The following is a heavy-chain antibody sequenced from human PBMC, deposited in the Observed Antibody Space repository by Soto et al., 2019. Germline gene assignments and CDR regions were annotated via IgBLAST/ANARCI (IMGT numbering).Heavy chain of an antibody. CDR3: ARHGPIAAAGTVFDY. Sequence: PSETLSLTCSVSGGSISSYYWSWIRQPPGKGLEWIAYIYYSGTSYNPSLKSRVSISLDTSKNQFSLKLSSVTAADTAVYYCARHGPIAAAGTVFDYWGQGTLVTVSS. CDR2: IYYSGT. CDR1: GGSISSYY. J-gene: IGHJ4*02. V-gene: IGHV4-59*08. D-gene: IGHD6-13*01.